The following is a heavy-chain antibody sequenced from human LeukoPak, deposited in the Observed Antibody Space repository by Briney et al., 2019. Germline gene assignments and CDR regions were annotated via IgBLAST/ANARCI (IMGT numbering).Heavy chain of an antibody. D-gene: IGHD2-2*01. Sequence: ASVKVSCKASGYTFTSYYMHWVRQAPGQGLEWMGIINPSGGSTSYAQKFQGRVTMTRDTSTSTVYMELSSLRSEDTAVYYCARDPRGKDIVVVPAAPGMDYWGQGTLVTVSS. CDR2: INPSGGST. J-gene: IGHJ4*02. CDR3: ARDPRGKDIVVVPAAPGMDY. V-gene: IGHV1-46*01. CDR1: GYTFTSYY.